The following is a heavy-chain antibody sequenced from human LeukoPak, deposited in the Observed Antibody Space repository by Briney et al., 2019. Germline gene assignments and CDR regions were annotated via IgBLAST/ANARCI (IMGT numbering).Heavy chain of an antibody. J-gene: IGHJ4*02. V-gene: IGHV3-30*18. CDR1: GFAFGNCG. CDR3: TKDYSSGWYGGIDY. D-gene: IGHD6-19*01. CDR2: ITYDGNTR. Sequence: SGRSQRLSCAASGFAFGNCGVHWVRQAPGKGLEWVAVITYDGNTRYYLDSVKGRFTISRDNSKNTLYLQMSSLRGEDTAVYYCTKDYSSGWYGGIDYWGQGALVTVSS.